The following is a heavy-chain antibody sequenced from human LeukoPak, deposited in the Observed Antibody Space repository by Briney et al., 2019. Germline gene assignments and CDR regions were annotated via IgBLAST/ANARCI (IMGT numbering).Heavy chain of an antibody. CDR2: INHSGST. J-gene: IGHJ4*02. CDR3: AREDSGSYREFDY. D-gene: IGHD1-26*01. CDR1: GGSFSGYY. V-gene: IGHV4-34*01. Sequence: SETLSLTCAVYGGSFSGYYWSWIRQPPGKGLEWIGEINHSGSTNYNPSLKSRVTISVDTSKNQFSLKLSSVTAADTAVFYCAREDSGSYREFDYWGQGTLVTVSS.